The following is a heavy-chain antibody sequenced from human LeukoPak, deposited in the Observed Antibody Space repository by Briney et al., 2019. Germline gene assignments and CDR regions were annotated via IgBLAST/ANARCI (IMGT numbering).Heavy chain of an antibody. CDR2: ISSSGSTI. J-gene: IGHJ4*02. V-gene: IGHV3-48*04. CDR3: ARGRSTSRYFDY. CDR1: GFTFSSYA. Sequence: GGSLRLSCAASGFTFSSYAMSWVRQAPGKGLEWVSYISSSGSTIYYADSVKGRFTISRDNAKNSLYLQMNSLRAEDTAVYYCARGRSTSRYFDYWGQGTLVTVSS. D-gene: IGHD2-2*01.